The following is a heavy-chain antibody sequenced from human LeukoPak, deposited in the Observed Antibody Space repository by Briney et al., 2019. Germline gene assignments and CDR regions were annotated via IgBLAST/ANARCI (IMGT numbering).Heavy chain of an antibody. Sequence: GGSLRLSCAASGFTFSSYWMHRVRQAPGKGLVWVSRINSDGSSTSYADSVKGRFTVSRDNAKNTLYLQMNGLRAEDTAGYYCARETYDTSGYYQDYWGQGTLVAVSS. CDR1: GFTFSSYW. D-gene: IGHD3-22*01. V-gene: IGHV3-74*01. CDR2: INSDGSST. CDR3: ARETYDTSGYYQDY. J-gene: IGHJ4*02.